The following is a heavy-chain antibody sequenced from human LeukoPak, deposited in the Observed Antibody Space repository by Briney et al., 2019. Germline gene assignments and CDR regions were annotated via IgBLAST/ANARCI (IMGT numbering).Heavy chain of an antibody. Sequence: PGGPLRLSCAASGFTFSGFYMHWVRQASGKGLEWVGLIRSKPNSYTTVYAASVQGRFTISRDDSKNTAYLQMNSLKAEDTAVYYCTRQDCSGGSCSYVDYWGQGTLVTVSS. D-gene: IGHD2-15*01. CDR3: TRQDCSGGSCSYVDY. CDR2: IRSKPNSYTT. J-gene: IGHJ4*02. V-gene: IGHV3-73*01. CDR1: GFTFSGFY.